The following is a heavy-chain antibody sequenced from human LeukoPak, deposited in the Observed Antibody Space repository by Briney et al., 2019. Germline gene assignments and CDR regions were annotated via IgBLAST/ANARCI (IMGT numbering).Heavy chain of an antibody. D-gene: IGHD1-26*01. Sequence: SQTLSLTCTVSGGSISSGSYYWRWIRQPAGTGLEWIGRIYTSGSTNYNPSLKSRVTISVDTSKNQFSLKLSSVTAADTAVYYCARDGGGGYPIDYWGQGTLVTVSS. J-gene: IGHJ4*02. CDR2: IYTSGST. CDR3: ARDGGGGYPIDY. V-gene: IGHV4-61*02. CDR1: GGSISSGSYY.